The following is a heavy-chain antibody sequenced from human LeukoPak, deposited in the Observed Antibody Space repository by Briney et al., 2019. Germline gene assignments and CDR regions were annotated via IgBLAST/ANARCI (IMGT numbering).Heavy chain of an antibody. CDR2: IYYSGST. V-gene: IGHV4-59*08. CDR3: ARISSYFAY. CDR1: GGSISSYY. J-gene: IGHJ4*02. Sequence: SETLSLTCTVSGGSISSYYWSWIRQPPGKGLEWSGYIYYSGSTNYNPSLKSRVTISVDTSKNQFSLKLSSVTAADTAVYYCARISSYFAYWGQGTLVTVSS.